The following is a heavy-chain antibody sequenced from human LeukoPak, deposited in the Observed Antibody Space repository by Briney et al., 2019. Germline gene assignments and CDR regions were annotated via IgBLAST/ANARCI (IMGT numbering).Heavy chain of an antibody. CDR2: ISGSGGST. CDR3: TKGIAARFRPPVDYGMDV. J-gene: IGHJ6*01. Sequence: PGGSLRLSCAASGFSFSSYAMSWVRQAPGKGLEWVSAISGSGGSTYYADSEKGQFTIPRNNTKHTLYLQITSLTGEDTAVYYCTKGIAARFRPPVDYGMDVWGQETTVTVSS. D-gene: IGHD6-6*01. V-gene: IGHV3-23*01. CDR1: GFSFSSYA.